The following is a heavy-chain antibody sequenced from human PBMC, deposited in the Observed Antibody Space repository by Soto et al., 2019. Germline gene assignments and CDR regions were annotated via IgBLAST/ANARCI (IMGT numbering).Heavy chain of an antibody. J-gene: IGHJ5*02. Sequence: SETLSLTCTVSGGSISSYYWSWIRQPPGKGLEWIGYIYYSGSTNYNPSLKSRVTISVDTSKNQFSLKLSSVTAADTAVYYCARAAVAPGIAAAGRPSTNRFDPWGQGTLVTVYS. CDR3: ARAAVAPGIAAAGRPSTNRFDP. CDR2: IYYSGST. V-gene: IGHV4-59*01. CDR1: GGSISSYY. D-gene: IGHD6-13*01.